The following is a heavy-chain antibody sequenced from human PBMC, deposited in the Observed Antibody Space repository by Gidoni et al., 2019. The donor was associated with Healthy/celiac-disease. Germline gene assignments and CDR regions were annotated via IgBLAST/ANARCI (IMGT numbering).Heavy chain of an antibody. D-gene: IGHD2-2*02. CDR2: ISSSGSTI. CDR3: ARVIKRYCSSTSCYTYYFDY. V-gene: IGHV3-11*01. Sequence: QVQLVESGGGLVKPGGSLRLSCAASGFTFSDYYMSWIRQAPGKGLELVSYISSSGSTIYYADSGKGRFTISRDNAKNSLYLQMNSLRAEDTAVYYCARVIKRYCSSTSCYTYYFDYWGQGTLVTVSS. CDR1: GFTFSDYY. J-gene: IGHJ4*02.